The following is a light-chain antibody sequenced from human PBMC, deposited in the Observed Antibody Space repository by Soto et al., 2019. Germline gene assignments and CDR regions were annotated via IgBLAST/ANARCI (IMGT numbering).Light chain of an antibody. CDR1: SSDVGGYNY. CDR2: DVS. J-gene: IGLJ1*01. V-gene: IGLV2-14*01. CDR3: SSYTTSSTYV. Sequence: QSALTQPASVSGSLGQSIAISCTVTSSDVGGYNYVSRYQQHPGKAPKLMIYDVSNRPSGVSDRFSGSKSGNTASLTISGLQAEDEADYYCSSYTTSSTYVFGTGTKVTV.